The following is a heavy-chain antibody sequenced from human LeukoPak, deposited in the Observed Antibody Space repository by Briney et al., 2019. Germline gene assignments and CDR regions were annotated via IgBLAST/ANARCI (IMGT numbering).Heavy chain of an antibody. J-gene: IGHJ3*02. CDR1: GFTFDDYA. D-gene: IGHD1-26*01. V-gene: IGHV3-9*03. CDR2: ISWNSGSI. CDR3: AKDRATSGFDAFDI. Sequence: PGGSLRLSCAASGFTFDDYAMHWVRQAPGKGLEWVSGISWNSGSIGYADSVKGRFTISRGNAKNSLYLQMNSLRAEDMALYYCAKDRATSGFDAFDIWGQGTMVTVSS.